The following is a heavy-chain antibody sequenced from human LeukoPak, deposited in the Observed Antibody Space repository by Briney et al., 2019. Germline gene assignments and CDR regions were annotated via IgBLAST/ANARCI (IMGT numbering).Heavy chain of an antibody. Sequence: PGGSLRLSCAASGFTFSSYAMRWVRQAPGKGREWVSAISGSGGSTYYADSVKGRFTISRDNSKNPLYLQMNSLRAADTAVYYCASPSDSSSWYDYFDYWGQGTLVTVSS. J-gene: IGHJ4*02. CDR2: ISGSGGST. D-gene: IGHD6-13*01. CDR1: GFTFSSYA. V-gene: IGHV3-23*01. CDR3: ASPSDSSSWYDYFDY.